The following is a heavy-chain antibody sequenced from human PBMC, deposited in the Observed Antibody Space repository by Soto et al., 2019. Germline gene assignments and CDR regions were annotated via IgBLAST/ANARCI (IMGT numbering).Heavy chain of an antibody. J-gene: IGHJ6*02. D-gene: IGHD5-18*01. V-gene: IGHV1-58*01. CDR3: AVDGYSYGSNYYYYGMDV. Sequence: SVKVSCKASGFTFTSSAVQWVRQARGQRLEWIGWIVVGSGNTNYAQKFQERVTITRDMSTSTAYMELSSLRSEDTAVYYCAVDGYSYGSNYYYYGMDVWGQGTTVTVSS. CDR1: GFTFTSSA. CDR2: IVVGSGNT.